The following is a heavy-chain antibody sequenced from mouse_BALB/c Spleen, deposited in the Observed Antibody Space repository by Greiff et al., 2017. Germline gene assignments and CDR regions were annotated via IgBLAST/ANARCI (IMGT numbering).Heavy chain of an antibody. CDR3: ARHRRLTIDY. CDR2: ISNGGGST. J-gene: IGHJ2*01. V-gene: IGHV5-12-2*01. Sequence: EVQLVESGGGLVQPGGSLKLSCAASGFTFSSYTMSWVRQTPEKRLEWVAYISNGGGSTYYPDTVKGRFTISRDNAKNTLYLQMSSLKSEDTAMYYCARHRRLTIDYWGQGTTLTVSS. CDR1: GFTFSSYT. D-gene: IGHD1-3*01.